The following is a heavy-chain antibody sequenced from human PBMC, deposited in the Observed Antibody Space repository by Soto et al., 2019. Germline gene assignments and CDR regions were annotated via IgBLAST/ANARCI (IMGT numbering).Heavy chain of an antibody. Sequence: ASVKVSCKASGYTFTSYGISWVRQAPGQGLEWMGWISAYNGNTNYAQKLQGRVTMTTDTSTSTAYMELRSLRSDDTAVYYCARDRPSNYDFWSGYFPTPWFDPWGQGTLVTVSS. J-gene: IGHJ5*02. CDR1: GYTFTSYG. CDR2: ISAYNGNT. V-gene: IGHV1-18*04. CDR3: ARDRPSNYDFWSGYFPTPWFDP. D-gene: IGHD3-3*01.